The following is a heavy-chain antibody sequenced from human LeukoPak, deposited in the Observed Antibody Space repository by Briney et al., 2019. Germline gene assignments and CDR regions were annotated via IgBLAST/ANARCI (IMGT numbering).Heavy chain of an antibody. CDR1: GYTFTGYY. CDR2: INPNSGGT. Sequence: ASVKVSCKASGYTFTGYYMHWVRQAPGQGLEWMGWINPNSGGTNYAQKFQGRVTMTRDTSISTAYMELSRLRSDDTAVYYCARETRSGGSLLRGNWFDPWGQGTPVTVSS. D-gene: IGHD2-15*01. J-gene: IGHJ5*02. V-gene: IGHV1-2*02. CDR3: ARETRSGGSLLRGNWFDP.